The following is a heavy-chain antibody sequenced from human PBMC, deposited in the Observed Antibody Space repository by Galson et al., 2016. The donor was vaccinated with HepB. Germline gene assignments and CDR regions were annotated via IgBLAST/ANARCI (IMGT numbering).Heavy chain of an antibody. CDR2: IYYSGIT. Sequence: SETLSLTCTVSGGSFTSSHFYWSWIRQPPGKGLEWIGTIYYSGITYYNPSLKSRLTISVDTSKNHFSLRLTSVTASDTAVYYCARQSIQWGYSDFWGQGTLVTVSS. CDR1: GGSFTSSHFY. J-gene: IGHJ4*02. CDR3: ARQSIQWGYSDF. D-gene: IGHD3-22*01. V-gene: IGHV4-39*01.